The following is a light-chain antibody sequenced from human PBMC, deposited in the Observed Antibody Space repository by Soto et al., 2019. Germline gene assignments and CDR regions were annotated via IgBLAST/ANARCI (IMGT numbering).Light chain of an antibody. J-gene: IGLJ1*01. Sequence: ALTQPASVSGSPGQSITISCTGTSSDVGGYNYVSWYQHHPGKAPKLMIYDVSNRPSGVSDRFSGSKSGSTASLTISGLQTEDEADYYCTSYASTSTYVFGSGTKVTVL. CDR3: TSYASTSTYV. V-gene: IGLV2-14*03. CDR1: SSDVGGYNY. CDR2: DVS.